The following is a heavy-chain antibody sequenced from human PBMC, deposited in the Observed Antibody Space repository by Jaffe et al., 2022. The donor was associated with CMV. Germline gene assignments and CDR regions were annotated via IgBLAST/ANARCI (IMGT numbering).Heavy chain of an antibody. V-gene: IGHV3-23*01. CDR3: ARGGPSITVILVIFTTHDAFDI. CDR1: GFTFSNYA. J-gene: IGHJ3*02. CDR2: ISKTSGGTT. D-gene: IGHD3-22*01. Sequence: EVQLLESGGGLVPPGGSLRLSCSASGFTFSNYAMSWVRQAPGKGLEWVSTISKTSGGTTYFADSVKGRFTISRDNSKNTLDLQMNSLRAEDTAVYYCARGGPSITVILVIFTTHDAFDIWGQGTMVTVSS.